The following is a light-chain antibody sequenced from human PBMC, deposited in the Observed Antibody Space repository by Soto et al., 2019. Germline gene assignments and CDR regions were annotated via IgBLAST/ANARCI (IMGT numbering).Light chain of an antibody. V-gene: IGKV1-5*03. J-gene: IGKJ3*01. Sequence: DIQMTQSPSTLSASVGDRVTITCRASQSISSWLAWYQQKPGKAPKLLIYRAPSLESGVPPSFCGSGSGSEFTLTISILRSDDFATYYCQHYDTYSGTFGPGTEVDIK. CDR2: RAP. CDR3: QHYDTYSGT. CDR1: QSISSW.